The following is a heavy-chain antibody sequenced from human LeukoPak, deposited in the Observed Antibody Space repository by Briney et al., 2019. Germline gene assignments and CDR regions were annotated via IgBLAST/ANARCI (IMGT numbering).Heavy chain of an antibody. CDR2: INPNSGGT. V-gene: IGHV1-2*06. CDR1: GYAFTGYY. J-gene: IGHJ4*02. Sequence: ASVKVSCKASGYAFTGYYIHWVRQAPGQGLEWMGRINPNSGGTNYAQKFQGRVTMTRDTSISTAYMELSRLRSDDTAVYFCARDLGSTRGYWGQGTLVTVSS. D-gene: IGHD2-2*01. CDR3: ARDLGSTRGY.